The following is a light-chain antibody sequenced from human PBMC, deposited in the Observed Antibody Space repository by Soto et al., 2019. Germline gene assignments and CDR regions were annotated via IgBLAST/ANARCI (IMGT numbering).Light chain of an antibody. CDR2: GAS. J-gene: IGKJ5*01. V-gene: IGKV3-11*01. CDR3: QQRSDWPPIT. CDR1: QSVSRY. Sequence: EIVLTQSPATLSLSPGERATLSCRASQSVSRYLAWYQQKPGQAPRLLIYGASNRATGIPARFSGSGSGTDFTLTLSSLEPEDFAVYYCQQRSDWPPITFGQGTRLEIK.